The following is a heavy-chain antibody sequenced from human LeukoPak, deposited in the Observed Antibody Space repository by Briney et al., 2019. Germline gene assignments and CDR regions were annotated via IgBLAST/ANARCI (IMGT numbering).Heavy chain of an antibody. CDR1: GGSFSGYY. J-gene: IGHJ4*02. CDR2: INHSGST. CDR3: ARHISRQWHLDY. V-gene: IGHV4-34*01. Sequence: SETLSLTCAVYGGSFSGYYWSWIRQPPGKGLEWIGEINHSGSTNYNPSLKSRVTISVDTSKNQFSLKLSSVTAADTAVYYCARHISRQWHLDYWGQGKLVTVSS. D-gene: IGHD6-19*01.